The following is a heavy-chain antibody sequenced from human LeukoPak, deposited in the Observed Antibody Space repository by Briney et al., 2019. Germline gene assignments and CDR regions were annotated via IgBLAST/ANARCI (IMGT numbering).Heavy chain of an antibody. CDR1: AFTFTTSE. CDR3: ARDVFGGTYFDY. D-gene: IGHD2-15*01. Sequence: GGSLRLSCTASAFTFTTSEGNWVRQAPGRGLEWVSYISSGSSTIYYADSMKGRFTISRDNAKNSLFLQMNSLRDEDTAVYYCARDVFGGTYFDYWGQGTLVTVSS. J-gene: IGHJ4*02. V-gene: IGHV3-48*02. CDR2: ISSGSSTI.